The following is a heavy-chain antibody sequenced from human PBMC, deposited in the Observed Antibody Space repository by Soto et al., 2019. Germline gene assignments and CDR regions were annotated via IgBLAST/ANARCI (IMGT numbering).Heavy chain of an antibody. V-gene: IGHV3-9*01. CDR3: AKDRGSGSYAANYYYYGMDV. CDR2: INWNSGSI. Sequence: GGSLRLSCAASGFTFGASALHWVRQAPGKGLEWVSCINWNSGSIGYADSVKGRFTISRDNAKSSLYLQMNSLRAEDTALYYCAKDRGSGSYAANYYYYGMDVWGQGTTVTVSS. CDR1: GFTFGASA. J-gene: IGHJ6*02. D-gene: IGHD3-10*01.